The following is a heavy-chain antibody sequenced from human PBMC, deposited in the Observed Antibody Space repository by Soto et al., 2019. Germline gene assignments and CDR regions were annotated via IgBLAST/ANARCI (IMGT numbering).Heavy chain of an antibody. CDR3: ARDGTYYYDRNRGNYWFDP. CDR1: GGTFSSYA. J-gene: IGHJ5*02. Sequence: GAXVKVSCKASGGTFSSYAISWVRQAPGQGLEWMGGIIPIFGTANYAQKFQGRVTITADESTSTAYMELSSLRSEDTAVYYCARDGTYYYDRNRGNYWFDPWGQGTLVTVSS. CDR2: IIPIFGTA. D-gene: IGHD3-22*01. V-gene: IGHV1-69*13.